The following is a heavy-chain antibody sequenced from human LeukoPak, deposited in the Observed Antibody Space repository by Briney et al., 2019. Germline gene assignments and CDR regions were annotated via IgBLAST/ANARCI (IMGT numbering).Heavy chain of an antibody. V-gene: IGHV3-21*01. CDR1: GFTFSSYS. CDR3: ARDRMVRGVNHYGMDV. CDR2: ISSSSSYI. J-gene: IGHJ6*02. D-gene: IGHD3-10*01. Sequence: NPGGSLRLSCAASGFTFSSYSMNWVRQAPGKGLEWVSSISSSSSYIYYADSVKGRFTISRDNAKNSLYLQMNSLRAEDTAVYYCARDRMVRGVNHYGMDVWGQGTTVTVSS.